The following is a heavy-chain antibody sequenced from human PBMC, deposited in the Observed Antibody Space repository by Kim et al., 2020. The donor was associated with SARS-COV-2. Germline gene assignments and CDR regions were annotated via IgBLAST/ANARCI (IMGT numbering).Heavy chain of an antibody. Sequence: SETLSLTCTVSGGSISSSSYYWGWIRQPPGKGLEWIGSIYYRGSTYYNPSLKSRVTISVDTSKNQFSLKLSSVTAADTAVYYCARSLGGSSPEYFDYWGQGTLVTVSS. CDR2: IYYRGST. J-gene: IGHJ4*02. D-gene: IGHD1-26*01. CDR3: ARSLGGSSPEYFDY. V-gene: IGHV4-39*01. CDR1: GGSISSSSYY.